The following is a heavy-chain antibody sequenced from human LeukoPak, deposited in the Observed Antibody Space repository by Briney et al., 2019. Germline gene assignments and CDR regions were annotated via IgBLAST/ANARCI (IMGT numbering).Heavy chain of an antibody. V-gene: IGHV1-2*02. CDR2: INPNSGAT. CDR1: GGTFSSYA. D-gene: IGHD5-18*01. J-gene: IGHJ4*02. CDR3: AKDTGNFNFGDY. Sequence: GASVKVSCKASGGTFSSYAISWVRQAPGQGLEWMGWINPNSGATNYAQKFQGRVTMTRDTSISTAYMELSSLRSDDTAVYYCAKDTGNFNFGDYWGQGTLVTVSS.